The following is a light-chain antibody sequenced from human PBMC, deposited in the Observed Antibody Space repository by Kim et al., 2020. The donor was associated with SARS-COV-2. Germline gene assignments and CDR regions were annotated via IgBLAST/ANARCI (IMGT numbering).Light chain of an antibody. CDR2: GAS. Sequence: IVLTQSPGTLSLSPGERATLSCRASQSVSSRYLAWYQRKPGQAPRLLIYGASSRATGIPDRFTGSGSGTDLTVTISRLEAEGFAVYYCKQYGSLPTRVTFGEGRRLGIK. V-gene: IGKV3-20*01. J-gene: IGKJ5*01. CDR3: KQYGSLPTRVT. CDR1: QSVSSRY.